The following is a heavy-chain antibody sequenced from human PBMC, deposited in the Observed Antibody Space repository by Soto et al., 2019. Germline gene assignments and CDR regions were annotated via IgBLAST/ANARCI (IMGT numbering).Heavy chain of an antibody. D-gene: IGHD6-6*01. J-gene: IGHJ4*02. CDR2: IYSGGST. CDR3: ARAREPEYSSSIFFDY. V-gene: IGHV3-53*01. Sequence: EVQLEESGGGLIQPGGSLRLSCTASGLSVRNNYMSWVRQAPGMGLEWVSVIYSGGSTYYANAVKGRFTISRDISENTVYLELDKLTVDDTAVYYCARAREPEYSSSIFFDYWGRGTLVTVSS. CDR1: GLSVRNNY.